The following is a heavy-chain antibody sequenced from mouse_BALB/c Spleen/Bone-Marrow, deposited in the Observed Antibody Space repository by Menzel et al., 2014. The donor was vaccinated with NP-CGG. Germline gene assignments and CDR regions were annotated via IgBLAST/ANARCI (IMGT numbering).Heavy chain of an antibody. CDR2: ILPGSGST. Sequence: LVESGAELMKPGASVKISCEATGYTFSSYWIEWVKQRPGHGLEWIGEILPGSGSTNYNEKFKGKATFTADTSSNTAYMQLSSLTSEDSAVYYCARVSDGYYSYWYFDVWGAGTTVTVSS. D-gene: IGHD2-3*01. CDR3: ARVSDGYYSYWYFDV. CDR1: GYTFSSYW. J-gene: IGHJ1*01. V-gene: IGHV1-9*01.